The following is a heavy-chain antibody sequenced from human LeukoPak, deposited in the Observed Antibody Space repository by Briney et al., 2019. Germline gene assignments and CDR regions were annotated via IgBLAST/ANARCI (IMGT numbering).Heavy chain of an antibody. D-gene: IGHD3-10*01. Sequence: GGSLRLSCAASGFTFNNYAMNWVRQTPGGRLEWVSFVGISSGPLLYADSVKGRFTISRDNAKASVYLQMNRLRAEDTAVYYCARAKGYTSSYSFDYWGQGILVTVSS. CDR2: VGISSGPL. CDR1: GFTFNNYA. CDR3: ARAKGYTSSYSFDY. V-gene: IGHV3-48*04. J-gene: IGHJ4*02.